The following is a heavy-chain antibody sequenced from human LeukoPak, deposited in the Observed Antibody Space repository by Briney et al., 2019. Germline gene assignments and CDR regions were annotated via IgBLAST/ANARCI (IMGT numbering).Heavy chain of an antibody. CDR2: IYYSGST. J-gene: IGHJ4*02. CDR1: GGSISSYY. Sequence: SETLSLTCTVSGGSISSYYWSWIRQPPGKGLEWIGYIYYSGSTNYNPSLKSRVTISVDTSKNQFSLKLSSVTAADTAVYYCARGFGDYYYFDYWGQGTLAPVSS. V-gene: IGHV4-59*01. D-gene: IGHD2-21*01. CDR3: ARGFGDYYYFDY.